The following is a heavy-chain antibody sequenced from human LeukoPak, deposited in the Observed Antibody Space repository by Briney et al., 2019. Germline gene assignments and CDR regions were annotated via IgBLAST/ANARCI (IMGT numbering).Heavy chain of an antibody. J-gene: IGHJ4*02. CDR2: IFYSGST. D-gene: IGHD2-15*01. CDR1: GGSISSNNYF. V-gene: IGHV4-39*01. CDR3: ARGGSLGHCSIGTCYKTLDY. Sequence: PSETLSLTCTVSGGSISSNNYFWGWIRQPPGKGPEWIGSIFYSGSTYYNPSLKSRVTLSVDTSRNQFSLKLNSATAADTAVYYCARGGSLGHCSIGTCYKTLDYWGQGTLVTVSS.